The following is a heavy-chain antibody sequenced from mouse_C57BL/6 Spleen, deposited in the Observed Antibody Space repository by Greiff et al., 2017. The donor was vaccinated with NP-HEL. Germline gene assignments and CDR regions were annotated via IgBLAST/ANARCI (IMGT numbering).Heavy chain of an antibody. V-gene: IGHV2-2*01. D-gene: IGHD1-1*01. J-gene: IGHJ3*01. Sequence: VQRVESGPGLVQPSQSLSITCTVSGFSLTSYGVHWVRQSPGKGLEWLGVIWSGGSTDYNAAFISRLSISKDNSKSQVFFKMNSLQADDTAIYYCARPYYGSSFWFAYWGQGTLVTVSA. CDR1: GFSLTSYG. CDR2: IWSGGST. CDR3: ARPYYGSSFWFAY.